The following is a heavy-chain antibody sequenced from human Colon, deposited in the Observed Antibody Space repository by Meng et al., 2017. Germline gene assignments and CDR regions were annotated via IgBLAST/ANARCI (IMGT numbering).Heavy chain of an antibody. Sequence: GGSLRLSCAASGFIFSDHYMDWVRQAPGKGLEWVARIRRKVNGYTTEYAAAVKGRFTISRDDSKNSLYLQMNSLKTDDTAVYYCVKGVRAVKDYFDHWGQGTLVTVSS. J-gene: IGHJ4*02. CDR3: VKGVRAVKDYFDH. CDR1: GFIFSDHY. CDR2: IRRKVNGYTT. D-gene: IGHD3-10*02. V-gene: IGHV3-72*01.